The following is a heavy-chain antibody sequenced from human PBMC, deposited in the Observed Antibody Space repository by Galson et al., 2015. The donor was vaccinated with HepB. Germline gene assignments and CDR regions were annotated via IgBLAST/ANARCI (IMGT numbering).Heavy chain of an antibody. CDR3: ARSPRRFGELRAYYFDY. Sequence: SLRLSCAASGFTFSSYAMHWVRQAPGKGLEWVAVISYDGSNKYYADSVKGRFTISRDNSKNTLYLQMNSLRAEDTAVYYCARSPRRFGELRAYYFDYWGQGTLVTVSS. V-gene: IGHV3-30-3*01. CDR2: ISYDGSNK. J-gene: IGHJ4*02. D-gene: IGHD3-10*01. CDR1: GFTFSSYA.